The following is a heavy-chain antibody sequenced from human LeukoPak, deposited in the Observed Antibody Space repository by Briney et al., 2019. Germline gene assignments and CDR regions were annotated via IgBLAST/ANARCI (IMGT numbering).Heavy chain of an antibody. CDR2: MNPNSGNT. CDR1: GYTFTSYD. J-gene: IGHJ4*02. D-gene: IGHD3-10*01. CDR3: ARGHLMKLNGSGSYMIDY. V-gene: IGHV1-8*03. Sequence: ASVTVSCKASGYTFTSYDINWVRQAPGLGLEWMGWMNPNSGNTGYAQKFQGRVTITRNTSISTAYMELSSLRSEDTAVYYCARGHLMKLNGSGSYMIDYWGQGTLVTVSS.